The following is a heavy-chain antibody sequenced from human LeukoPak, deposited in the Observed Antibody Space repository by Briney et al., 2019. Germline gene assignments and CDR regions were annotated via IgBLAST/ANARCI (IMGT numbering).Heavy chain of an antibody. V-gene: IGHV4/OR15-8*01. CDR1: VGSINSGNW. CDR3: ARDRTGNNWFDP. CDR2: IHHNGTR. Sequence: SETLSLTCGVSVGSINSGNWWTWVRQSPGKGLEWIGEIHHNGTRNHNPSLKSRVTISVDTSKNQFSLKLSSVTAADTAVYYCARDRTGNNWFDPWGQGTLVTVSS. D-gene: IGHD1-1*01. J-gene: IGHJ5*02.